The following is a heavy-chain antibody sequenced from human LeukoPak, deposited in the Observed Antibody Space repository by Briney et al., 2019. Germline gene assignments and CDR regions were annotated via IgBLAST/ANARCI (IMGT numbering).Heavy chain of an antibody. CDR3: ARDRRGTGYCSGGSCYGMDV. D-gene: IGHD2-15*01. J-gene: IGHJ6*02. CDR1: GYTFTSYA. CDR2: INAGNGDT. Sequence: PGASVKVSCKASGYTFTSYAMHWVRQAPGQRLEWMGWINAGNGDTKYSQKFQGRVTITRDTSASTAYMELSSLRSEDTAVYYCARDRRGTGYCSGGSCYGMDVWGQGTTVTVSS. V-gene: IGHV1-3*01.